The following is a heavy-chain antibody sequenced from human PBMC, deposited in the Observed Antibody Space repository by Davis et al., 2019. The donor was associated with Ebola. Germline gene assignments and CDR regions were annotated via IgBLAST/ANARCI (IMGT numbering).Heavy chain of an antibody. D-gene: IGHD4-17*01. J-gene: IGHJ5*02. CDR3: ARVTNPQIGHWFDP. CDR2: ISAYNGNT. CDR1: GYTFTSYG. V-gene: IGHV1-18*01. Sequence: AASVKVSCKASGYTFTSYGISWVLQAPAQGLEWIGWISAYNGNTNYAQKLQGRVTMTTDTSTSTAYMELRSLRSDDTAVYYCARVTNPQIGHWFDPWGQGTLVTVSS.